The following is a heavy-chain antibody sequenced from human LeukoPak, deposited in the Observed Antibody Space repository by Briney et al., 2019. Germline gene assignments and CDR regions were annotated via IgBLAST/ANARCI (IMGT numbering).Heavy chain of an antibody. D-gene: IGHD6-13*01. V-gene: IGHV3-9*01. J-gene: IGHJ4*02. CDR3: ARDPTIAAAGTFDY. Sequence: GGSLRLSCAASGFTFDDYAMHWVRQAPGKGLECVSGISWNSGSIGYADSVKGRFTISRDNAKNSLYLQMNSLRAEDTAVYYCARDPTIAAAGTFDYWGQGTLVTVSS. CDR1: GFTFDDYA. CDR2: ISWNSGSI.